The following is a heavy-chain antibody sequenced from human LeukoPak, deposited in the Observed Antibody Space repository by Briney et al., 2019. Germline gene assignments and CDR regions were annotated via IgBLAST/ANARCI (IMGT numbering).Heavy chain of an antibody. J-gene: IGHJ4*02. CDR3: ARKDYFGSGVYFFDY. D-gene: IGHD3-10*01. CDR1: GYTFTTYP. Sequence: EASVKVSCKASGYTFTTYPMHWVRQAPGQRLEWMGWINPGNGDTGYPQKFQGRVTITRDTSASTAYMELSSLRSEDTALYYCARKDYFGSGVYFFDYWGQGTLVTVSS. CDR2: INPGNGDT. V-gene: IGHV1-3*01.